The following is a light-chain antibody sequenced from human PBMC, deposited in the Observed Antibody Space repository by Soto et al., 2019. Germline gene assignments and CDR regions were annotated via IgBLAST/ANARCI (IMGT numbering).Light chain of an antibody. CDR1: PGISSW. J-gene: IGKJ4*01. V-gene: IGKV1D-12*01. CDR3: QQADSFPLT. Sequence: DIQMTQSPSSVSASVGDRVIITCRASPGISSWLAWYQQKPGEAPKLLTFAASRLHSGVPSRFSGSGSGTDFTLTISDLQPEDVATYYCQQADSFPLTFGGGTKVEIK. CDR2: AAS.